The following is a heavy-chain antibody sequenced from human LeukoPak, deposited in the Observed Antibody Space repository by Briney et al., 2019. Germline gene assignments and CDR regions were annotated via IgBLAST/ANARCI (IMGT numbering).Heavy chain of an antibody. CDR3: ARDLGYSYGQGGFDY. Sequence: SETLSLTCTVSGGSISSSSYYWSWIRQPPGKGLEWIGYIYYSGSTNYNPSLKSRVTISVDTSKNQSSLKLSSVTAADTAVYYCARDLGYSYGQGGFDYWGQGTLVTVSS. V-gene: IGHV4-61*01. D-gene: IGHD5-18*01. CDR2: IYYSGST. CDR1: GGSISSSSYY. J-gene: IGHJ4*02.